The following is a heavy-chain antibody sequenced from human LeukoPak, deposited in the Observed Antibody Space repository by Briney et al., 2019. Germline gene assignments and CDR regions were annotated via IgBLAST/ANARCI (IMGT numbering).Heavy chain of an antibody. V-gene: IGHV4-39*01. Sequence: PSETLSLTCTVSGGSISSSDFYWGWIRQPPGKGLEYIGSIFYSGTTYYNPSLKSRITMSVYTSKNQFSLKLSSVTAADTAVYYCARHDYDIRGYRRDYYFGYWGQGTLVTVSS. D-gene: IGHD3-22*01. CDR2: IFYSGTT. CDR3: ARHDYDIRGYRRDYYFGY. J-gene: IGHJ4*02. CDR1: GGSISSSDFY.